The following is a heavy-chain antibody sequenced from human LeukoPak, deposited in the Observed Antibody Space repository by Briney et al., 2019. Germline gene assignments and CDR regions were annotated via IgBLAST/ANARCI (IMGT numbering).Heavy chain of an antibody. Sequence: GESLKISCKGSGYSFTSYWIGWVRQMPGKGLEWMGIIYPGDSDTRYSPSFQGQVTISADKSISTAYLQWSSLKASDTAMYCCARCRDGYASLDAFDIWGQGTMVTVSS. V-gene: IGHV5-51*01. CDR1: GYSFTSYW. J-gene: IGHJ3*02. CDR2: IYPGDSDT. CDR3: ARCRDGYASLDAFDI. D-gene: IGHD5-24*01.